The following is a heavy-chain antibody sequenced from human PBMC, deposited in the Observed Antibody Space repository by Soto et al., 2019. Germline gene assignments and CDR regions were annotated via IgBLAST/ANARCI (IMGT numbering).Heavy chain of an antibody. J-gene: IGHJ5*02. CDR2: IYYSGST. Sequence: SETLSLTCTVSGGSISSYYWSWIRQLPGKGLEWIGYIYYSGSTNYNPSLKSRVTISVDTSKNQFSLKLSSVTAADTAVYYCARDSRSYSSPTNWFDPWGQGTLVTVSS. D-gene: IGHD6-13*01. CDR3: ARDSRSYSSPTNWFDP. CDR1: GGSISSYY. V-gene: IGHV4-59*01.